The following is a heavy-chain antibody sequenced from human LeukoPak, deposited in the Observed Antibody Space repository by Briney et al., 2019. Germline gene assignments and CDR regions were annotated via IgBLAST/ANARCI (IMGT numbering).Heavy chain of an antibody. D-gene: IGHD6-13*01. CDR1: GYSISSGYY. V-gene: IGHV4-38-2*02. J-gene: IGHJ3*02. CDR3: ARAQSRIAAAGPWAFDI. CDR2: IYHSGST. Sequence: PSETLSLTCTVSGYSISSGYYWAWIRQPPGKGLEWIGSIYHSGSTYYNPSLKSRVTISVDTSKNQFSLKLSSVIAADTAVYYCARAQSRIAAAGPWAFDIWGQGTMVTVSS.